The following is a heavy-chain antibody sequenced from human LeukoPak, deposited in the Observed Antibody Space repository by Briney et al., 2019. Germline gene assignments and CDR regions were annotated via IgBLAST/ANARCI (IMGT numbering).Heavy chain of an antibody. CDR3: ASMPGNYDFWRGYPDRFVYFDY. CDR2: INPNSGGT. V-gene: IGHV1-2*02. J-gene: IGHJ4*01. Sequence: ASVKVSCKASGYTFTSYYMHWVRQAPGQGLEWVGSINPNSGGTNYAHTFQGRLTMTRDNSISTAYMELSRLRSDDMGVYYCASMPGNYDFWRGYPDRFVYFDYWGQRSLVTVSS. CDR1: GYTFTSYY. D-gene: IGHD3-3*01.